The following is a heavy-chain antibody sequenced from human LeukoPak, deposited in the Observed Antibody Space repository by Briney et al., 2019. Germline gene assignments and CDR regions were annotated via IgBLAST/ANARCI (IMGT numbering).Heavy chain of an antibody. CDR1: GGTFSSYA. CDR2: IIPIFGTA. V-gene: IGHV1-69*06. Sequence: SVKVSCKASGGTFSSYAISWVRQAAGHGLEWMGGIIPIFGTANYAQKFQGRVTITADKSTSTAYMELSSLRSEDTAVYYCARSSIIAAAGPYYFDYWGQGTLVTVSS. CDR3: ARSSIIAAAGPYYFDY. J-gene: IGHJ4*02. D-gene: IGHD6-13*01.